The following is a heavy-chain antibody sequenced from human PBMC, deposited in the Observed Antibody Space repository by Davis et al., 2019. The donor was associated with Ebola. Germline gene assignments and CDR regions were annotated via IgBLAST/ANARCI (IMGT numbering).Heavy chain of an antibody. D-gene: IGHD6-19*01. CDR3: ATTQWLRGFDN. CDR2: IYDQTT. CDR1: GFTVSSNH. V-gene: IGHV3-53*05. J-gene: IGHJ4*02. Sequence: GESLKISCAASGFTVSSNHMSWVRQAPGKGLEWVSVIYDQTTAYADSVRGRFIISRDKSNNTLYLDMNSLRVDDTAVYYCATTQWLRGFDNWGQGTLVTVSS.